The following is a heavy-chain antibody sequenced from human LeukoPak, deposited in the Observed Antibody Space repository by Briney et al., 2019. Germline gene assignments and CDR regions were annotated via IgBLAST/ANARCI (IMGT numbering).Heavy chain of an antibody. D-gene: IGHD1-1*01. V-gene: IGHV3-23*01. CDR2: IRGNGDTE. CDR3: AKGQELDDGVFDS. CDR1: GFTFSDFA. Sequence: GGSLTLSCAASGFTFSDFAMTWVRQAPGQGLEWDSTIRGNGDTEYNADSVRGRFAISRDDSKNALFLQMNSLRLEDTAIYYCAKGQELDDGVFDSWGQGTRVTVSS. J-gene: IGHJ4*02.